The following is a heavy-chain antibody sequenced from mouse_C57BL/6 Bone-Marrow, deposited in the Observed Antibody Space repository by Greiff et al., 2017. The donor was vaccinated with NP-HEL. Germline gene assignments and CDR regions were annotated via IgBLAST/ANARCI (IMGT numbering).Heavy chain of an antibody. CDR2: ISNLAYSI. CDR1: GFTFSDYG. CDR3: ARRGDYGFAY. Sequence: EVQLVESGGGLVQPGGSLKLSCAASGFTFSDYGMAWVRQAPRKGPEWVAFISNLAYSIYYADTVTGRFTISRENAKNTLYREMSSLRSEDTAMYYCARRGDYGFAYWGQGTLVTVSA. V-gene: IGHV5-15*01. D-gene: IGHD2-4*01. J-gene: IGHJ3*01.